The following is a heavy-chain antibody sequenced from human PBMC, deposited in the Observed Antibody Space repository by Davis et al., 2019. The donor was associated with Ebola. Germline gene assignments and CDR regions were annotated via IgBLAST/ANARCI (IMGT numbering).Heavy chain of an antibody. CDR3: ARTSGQWLTYTGIDY. Sequence: GSLRLSCTVSGASINTYYWSWVRQPPGKRLEWIGYIFHTGSADYNPSLKSRVTISVDTSRNQFSLSLGSVTAADTAIYYCARTSGQWLTYTGIDYWGQGSLVTVSS. CDR1: GASINTYY. CDR2: IFHTGSA. V-gene: IGHV4-59*01. D-gene: IGHD6-19*01. J-gene: IGHJ4*02.